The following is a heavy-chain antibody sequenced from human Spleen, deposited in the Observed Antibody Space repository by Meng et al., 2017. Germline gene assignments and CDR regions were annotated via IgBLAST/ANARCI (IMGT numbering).Heavy chain of an antibody. CDR3: ARVYASSWHVDY. D-gene: IGHD6-13*01. CDR2: ISTSSSSNYI. J-gene: IGHJ4*02. Sequence: GESLKISCAASGFSFSSYGMSWVRQAPGKGLEWVSSISTSSSSNYIYYADSVKGRFTISRDNAKNSLYLQMNSLRAEDTAVYYCARVYASSWHVDYWGQGTLVTVSS. V-gene: IGHV3-21*01. CDR1: GFSFSSYG.